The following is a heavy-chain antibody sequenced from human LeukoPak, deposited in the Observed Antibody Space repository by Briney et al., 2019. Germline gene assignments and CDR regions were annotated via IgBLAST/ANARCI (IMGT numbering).Heavy chain of an antibody. J-gene: IGHJ3*02. CDR3: ARDRGNTMIVVVDAFDI. CDR1: GYTFTSYD. CDR2: MNPNSGNT. V-gene: IGHV1-8*01. Sequence: ASVKVSCKASGYTFTSYDINWVRQATGQGLEWMGWMNPNSGNTGYAQKFQGRVTMTRNTSISTAYMELSSLRSEDTAVYYCARDRGNTMIVVVDAFDIWGQGTMVTVSS. D-gene: IGHD3-22*01.